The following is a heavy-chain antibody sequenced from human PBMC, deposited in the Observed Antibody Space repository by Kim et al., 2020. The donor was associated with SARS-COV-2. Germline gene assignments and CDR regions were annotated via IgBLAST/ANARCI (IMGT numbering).Heavy chain of an antibody. Sequence: GGSLRLSCAASGFTVSTYWVHWVRQAPGKGLVWVSRINTDGSVTTYADSVKGRFTISRDNANNTLYLQMKNLRAEDTAVYFCVRGTSDWPGIDYWGQGTLVTVSS. V-gene: IGHV3-74*01. J-gene: IGHJ4*02. CDR1: GFTVSTYW. D-gene: IGHD6-19*01. CDR2: INTDGSVT. CDR3: VRGTSDWPGIDY.